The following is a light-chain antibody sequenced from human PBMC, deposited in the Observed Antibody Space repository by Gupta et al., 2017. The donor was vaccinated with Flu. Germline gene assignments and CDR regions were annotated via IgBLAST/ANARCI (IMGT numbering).Light chain of an antibody. V-gene: IGKV2-30*01. CDR2: LVT. CDR1: QGLVYSDGYTY. Sequence: VMTTSPLSLVATLGQSASISCSTSQGLVYSDGYTYLHWFQQRPGQSPRRLIYLVTKRDSGVPDRFSGSGSGTEFTLTISSVEAEDFGVYFCKQGRHWPLAFGQGTQLEIK. CDR3: KQGRHWPLA. J-gene: IGKJ1*01.